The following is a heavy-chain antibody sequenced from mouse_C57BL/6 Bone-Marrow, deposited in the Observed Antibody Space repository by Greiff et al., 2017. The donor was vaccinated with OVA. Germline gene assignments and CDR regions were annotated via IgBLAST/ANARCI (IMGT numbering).Heavy chain of an antibody. CDR1: GFTFSDYY. CDR3: ARQRYYGSFDY. CDR2: ISNGGGST. D-gene: IGHD1-1*01. V-gene: IGHV5-12*01. Sequence: DVMLVESGGGLVQPGGSLKLSCAASGFTFSDYYMYWVRQTPEKRLEWVAYISNGGGSTYYPDTVKGRFTISRDNAKNTLYLQMSRLKSEDTAMYYCARQRYYGSFDYWGQGTTLTVSS. J-gene: IGHJ2*01.